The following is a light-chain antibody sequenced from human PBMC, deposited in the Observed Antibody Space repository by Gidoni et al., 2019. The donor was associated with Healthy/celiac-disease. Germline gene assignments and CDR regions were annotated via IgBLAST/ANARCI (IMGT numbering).Light chain of an antibody. CDR3: QQYNTLRVT. Sequence: DIQMTQSPSTLSASVGDRVTITCRASQSISSWLAWYQQKPGKAPKLLIYKASSLESGVPSRFSGSGSGTEFTLTISSPQPDDFATYYCQQYNTLRVTFGPGTKVDIK. V-gene: IGKV1-5*03. J-gene: IGKJ3*01. CDR1: QSISSW. CDR2: KAS.